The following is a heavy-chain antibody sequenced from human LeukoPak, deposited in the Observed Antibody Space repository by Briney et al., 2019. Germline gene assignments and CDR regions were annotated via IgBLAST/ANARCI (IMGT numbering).Heavy chain of an antibody. CDR2: ISYDGSKK. CDR1: GLTFSSYS. CDR3: PRDGDPYDSSGYYIRHKFAGGLSYFDF. J-gene: IGHJ4*02. Sequence: GESLRLSCAASGLTFSSYSMSWVRQAPGKGLEWVATISYDGSKKYYADSVRGRFTISREKSKNTLHLQITSPRAEATDVYYRPRDGDPYDSSGYYIRHKFAGGLSYFDFWGQGTLVTVSS. V-gene: IGHV3-30*03. D-gene: IGHD3-22*01.